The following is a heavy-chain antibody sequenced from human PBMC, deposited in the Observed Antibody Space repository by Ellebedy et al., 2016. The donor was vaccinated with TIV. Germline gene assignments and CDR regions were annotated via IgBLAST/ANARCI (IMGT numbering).Heavy chain of an antibody. D-gene: IGHD5-18*01. CDR3: PKERNPGDGYWVFDN. Sequence: GESLKISCAASGFTFSPYAMSWVRQAPGKGLEWVSGIVGSGAQKYADSVKGRFTISRDNANRTVDLQMNSLRAEDTAVYFCPKERNPGDGYWVFDNWGQGTLVSVSS. CDR1: GFTFSPYA. J-gene: IGHJ4*02. V-gene: IGHV3-23*01. CDR2: IVGSGA.